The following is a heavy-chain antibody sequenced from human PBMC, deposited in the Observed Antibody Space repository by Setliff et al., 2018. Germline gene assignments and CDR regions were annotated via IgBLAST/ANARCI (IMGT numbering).Heavy chain of an antibody. CDR2: INHSGST. V-gene: IGHV4-34*01. J-gene: IGHJ4*02. CDR1: GGSFSGYY. D-gene: IGHD2-2*01. Sequence: PSETPSLTCAVYGGSFSGYYWSWIRQPPGKGLEWIGEINHSGSTNYNPSLKSRVTISVDTSKNQFSLKLSSVTAADTAVYYCARVVPAAMYFDYWGQGTLVTVSS. CDR3: ARVVPAAMYFDY.